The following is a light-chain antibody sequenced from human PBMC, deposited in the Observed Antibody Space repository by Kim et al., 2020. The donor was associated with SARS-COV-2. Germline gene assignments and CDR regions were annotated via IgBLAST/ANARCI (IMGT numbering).Light chain of an antibody. CDR1: RGIHNY. CDR3: QKYNTAPLT. Sequence: ASVGDRVTITDRASRGIHNYLAWYQQKPGKVPKRLIYAASTLHSGFPSRFSGSGSGTDFTLIISSLQPEDVATYYCQKYNTAPLTFGQRTKVDIK. J-gene: IGKJ1*01. V-gene: IGKV1-27*01. CDR2: AAS.